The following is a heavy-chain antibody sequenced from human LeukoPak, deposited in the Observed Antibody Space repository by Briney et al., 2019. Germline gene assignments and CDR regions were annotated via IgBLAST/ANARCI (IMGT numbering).Heavy chain of an antibody. J-gene: IGHJ4*02. Sequence: GASVKVSCKVSGYSLSELSMHWVRQAPGKGLEWMGGFDPENGEAVYAQKFQGRVTMTEDTSTDTSYMELNSLKSEDTAVYYCAAGGVYELLDNWGQGTLVTVSS. V-gene: IGHV1-24*01. CDR1: GYSLSELS. CDR2: FDPENGEA. D-gene: IGHD2-8*01. CDR3: AAGGVYELLDN.